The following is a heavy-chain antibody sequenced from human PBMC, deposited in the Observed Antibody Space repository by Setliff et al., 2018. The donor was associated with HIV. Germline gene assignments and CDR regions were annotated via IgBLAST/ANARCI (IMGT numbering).Heavy chain of an antibody. CDR2: IYTDDSST. CDR3: AKHFLLWSNAFHI. Sequence: PGGSLRLSCAASGFTFSSFAMTWVRQAPGKGLEWVSIIYTDDSSTYYAESVKGRFTISRDNSKNTLYLQMNSLRAEDTAVYYCAKHFLLWSNAFHIWGQGTMVTVSS. D-gene: IGHD2-21*01. V-gene: IGHV3-23*03. CDR1: GFTFSSFA. J-gene: IGHJ3*02.